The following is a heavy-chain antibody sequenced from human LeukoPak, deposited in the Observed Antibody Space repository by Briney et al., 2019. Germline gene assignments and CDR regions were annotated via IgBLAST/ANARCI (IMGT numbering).Heavy chain of an antibody. Sequence: GGSLRLSCAASGFTFSDSAMHWVRQASGKGLEWVGRIRSKANSYATAYAASVKGRFTISRDDSKNTAYLQMNSLKTEDTAVYYCTSRATVVSIYYYGMDVWGQGTTVTVSS. CDR2: IRSKANSYAT. CDR1: GFTFSDSA. CDR3: TSRATVVSIYYYGMDV. V-gene: IGHV3-73*01. J-gene: IGHJ6*02. D-gene: IGHD4-23*01.